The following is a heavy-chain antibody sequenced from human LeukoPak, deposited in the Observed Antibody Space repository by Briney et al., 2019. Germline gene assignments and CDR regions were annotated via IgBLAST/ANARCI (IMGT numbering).Heavy chain of an antibody. CDR3: ATGLSSSSGFDY. V-gene: IGHV1-69*05. Sequence: SSVKVSCKASGGTFSSYAINWVRQAPGQGLEWMGGIIPISGTADYAQKFQGRVTITTDESTSTAYTELSSLRSEDTAIYYCATGLSSSSGFDYWGQGTLVTVSS. J-gene: IGHJ4*02. CDR1: GGTFSSYA. CDR2: IIPISGTA. D-gene: IGHD6-6*01.